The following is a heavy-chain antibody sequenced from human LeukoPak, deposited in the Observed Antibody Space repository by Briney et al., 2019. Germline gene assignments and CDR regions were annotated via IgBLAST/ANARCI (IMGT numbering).Heavy chain of an antibody. J-gene: IGHJ4*02. Sequence: SETLSLTCAVYGGSFSGYYWSWIRQPPGKGLEWIGEINHSGSTNYNPSLKSRVTISVDTSKNQFSPKLSSVTAADTAVYYCARVSSAYYFDYWGQGTLVTVSS. CDR3: ARVSSAYYFDY. CDR1: GGSFSGYY. V-gene: IGHV4-34*01. D-gene: IGHD6-6*01. CDR2: INHSGST.